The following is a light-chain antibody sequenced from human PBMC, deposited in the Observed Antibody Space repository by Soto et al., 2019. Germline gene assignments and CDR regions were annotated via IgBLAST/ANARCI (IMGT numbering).Light chain of an antibody. J-gene: IGKJ1*01. CDR3: QQTDSFPRT. Sequence: GDRVTITCRASQSISSYLNWYHHKPGKAPKLLIYAASSLQTGVPSRFSGSRSGTDFAITISSLQREDFETYYCQQTDSFPRTFGQGTKVDIK. CDR1: QSISSY. V-gene: IGKV1-39*01. CDR2: AAS.